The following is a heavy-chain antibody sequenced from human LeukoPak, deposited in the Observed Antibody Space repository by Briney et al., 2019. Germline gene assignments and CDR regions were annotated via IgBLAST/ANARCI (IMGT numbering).Heavy chain of an antibody. CDR1: GGTFSSYT. D-gene: IGHD5-24*01. V-gene: IGHV1-69*16. CDR2: IIPILGIA. Sequence: SVKVSCKASGGTFSSYTISWVRQAPGQGLEWMGRIIPILGIANYAQKFQGRVTITTDESTSTAYMELSSLRSEDTAVYYCARDRDGYNAGNWFDPWGQGTLVTVSS. J-gene: IGHJ5*02. CDR3: ARDRDGYNAGNWFDP.